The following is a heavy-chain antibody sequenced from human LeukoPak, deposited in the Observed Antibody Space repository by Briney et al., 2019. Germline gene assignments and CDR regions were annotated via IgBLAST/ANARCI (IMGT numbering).Heavy chain of an antibody. J-gene: IGHJ4*02. D-gene: IGHD5-18*01. Sequence: ASVQVSCKATGYTFTSYGISWVRQAPGQGVEWMGWISAYNGNTNYSQKLQGRVTTTTDTSTSTAYMELRSLRCDDTAVYYCARDLGYSYGYWYFDYWGQGTPVTVSS. CDR2: ISAYNGNT. CDR1: GYTFTSYG. CDR3: ARDLGYSYGYWYFDY. V-gene: IGHV1-18*04.